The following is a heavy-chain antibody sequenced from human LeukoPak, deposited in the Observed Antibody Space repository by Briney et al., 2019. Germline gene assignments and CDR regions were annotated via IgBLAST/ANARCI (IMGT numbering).Heavy chain of an antibody. D-gene: IGHD6-19*01. CDR3: ARHRAVAGEDFDY. CDR1: GGSISSYY. J-gene: IGHJ4*02. CDR2: IYYSGST. Sequence: SETLSLTCTVSGGSISSYYWSWIRQPPGKGLEWIGYIYYSGSTNYDPSLKSRVTISVDTSKNQFSLKLSSVTAADTAVYYCARHRAVAGEDFDYWGQGTLVTVSS. V-gene: IGHV4-59*08.